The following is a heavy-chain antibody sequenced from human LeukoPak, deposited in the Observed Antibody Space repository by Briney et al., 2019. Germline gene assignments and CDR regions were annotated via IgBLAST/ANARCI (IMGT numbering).Heavy chain of an antibody. CDR1: GFTFSTYG. CDR3: AKEALLGLSSGNWYFDL. J-gene: IGHJ2*01. Sequence: GRSLRLSCAVSGFTFSTYGMHWVRQAPGKGLEWVAVISKDGSNKYYADSVKGRFTISRDNSKNTLYLQMNSLRAEDTAVYYCAKEALLGLSSGNWYFDLWGRGTLVTVSS. D-gene: IGHD3-10*01. V-gene: IGHV3-30*18. CDR2: ISKDGSNK.